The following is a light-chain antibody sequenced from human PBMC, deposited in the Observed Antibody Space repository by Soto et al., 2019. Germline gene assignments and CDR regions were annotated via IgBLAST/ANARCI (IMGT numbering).Light chain of an antibody. J-gene: IGKJ2*01. V-gene: IGKV3-20*01. CDR2: GAS. CDR1: QRVSSSY. Sequence: EIVLTQSPGTLSLSPGERATLSCRASQRVSSSYLAWYQQKPGKAPRLLIYGASSNATGIPDRFSGSGSGTDFTLTISSLEPEDFAVYYCQQYGSSPYTFGQGTKLEIK. CDR3: QQYGSSPYT.